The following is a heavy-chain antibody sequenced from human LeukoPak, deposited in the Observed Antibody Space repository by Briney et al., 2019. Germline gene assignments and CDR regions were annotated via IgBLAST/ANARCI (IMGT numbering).Heavy chain of an antibody. D-gene: IGHD1-26*01. V-gene: IGHV4-59*01. CDR3: AGSGRGGSYYNGY. Sequence: PSETLSLTCTVCGGSISCYYWSWIRQPPGKGLEWIGYIYYSGSTNYNPSLKSRVTISVDTSKNQFCLKLSSVTAADTAVYYCAGSGRGGSYYNGYWGQGTLVTVSS. CDR2: IYYSGST. J-gene: IGHJ4*02. CDR1: GGSISCYY.